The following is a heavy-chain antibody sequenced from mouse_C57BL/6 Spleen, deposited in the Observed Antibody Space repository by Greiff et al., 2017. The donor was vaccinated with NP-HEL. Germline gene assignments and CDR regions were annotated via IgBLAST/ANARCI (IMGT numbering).Heavy chain of an antibody. CDR3: ARSTLNWDFDY. Sequence: LKESGAELVKPGASVKISCKASGYAFSSYWMNWVKQRPGKGLEWIGQIYPGDGDTNYNGKFKGKATLTADKSSSTAYMQLSSLTSEDSAVYFCARSTLNWDFDYWGQGTTLTVSS. D-gene: IGHD4-1*02. V-gene: IGHV1-80*01. CDR1: GYAFSSYW. CDR2: IYPGDGDT. J-gene: IGHJ2*01.